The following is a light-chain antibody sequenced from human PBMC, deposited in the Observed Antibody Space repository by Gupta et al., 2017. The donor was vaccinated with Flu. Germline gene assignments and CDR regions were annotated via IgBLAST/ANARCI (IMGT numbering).Light chain of an antibody. CDR1: QSVTSDY. J-gene: IGKJ1*01. CDR2: GAS. V-gene: IGKV3-20*01. CDR3: QQYGNSPWT. Sequence: ERATLSCRASQSVTSDYLAWYQQKPGQAPRLLIYGASRKAPGSPDRFSGSGSGTDFTLNISRVEPEDFAVYSGQQYGNSPWTFGQGTKVDFK.